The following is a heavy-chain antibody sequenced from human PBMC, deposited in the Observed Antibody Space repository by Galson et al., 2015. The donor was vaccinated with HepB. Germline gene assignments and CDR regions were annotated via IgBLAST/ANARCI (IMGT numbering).Heavy chain of an antibody. Sequence: SVTVSCKASGYTFTGYYMHWVRQAPGQGLEWMGWINPNSGGTNYAQKFQGRVTMTRDTSISTAYMELSRLRSDDTAVYYCARDLSPGRELWFGETQSRGYYYGMDVWGQGTTVTVSS. CDR3: ARDLSPGRELWFGETQSRGYYYGMDV. CDR1: GYTFTGYY. CDR2: INPNSGGT. J-gene: IGHJ6*02. D-gene: IGHD3-10*01. V-gene: IGHV1-2*02.